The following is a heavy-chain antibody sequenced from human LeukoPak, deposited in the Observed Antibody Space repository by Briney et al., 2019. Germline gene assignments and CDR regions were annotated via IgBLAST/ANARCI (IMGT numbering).Heavy chain of an antibody. V-gene: IGHV4-39*01. CDR1: SGSVSSSGYY. J-gene: IGHJ6*03. CDR2: VYYSGST. CDR3: ASSSDYYYMDV. D-gene: IGHD6-6*01. Sequence: KASETLSLTCSVSSGSVSSSGYYWGWIRQPPGKGLEHIGSVYYSGSTYYNPSLKSRVTISVDTSKNQFSLNLTSVTAADTAVYYCASSSDYYYMDVWGKGTTVTVSS.